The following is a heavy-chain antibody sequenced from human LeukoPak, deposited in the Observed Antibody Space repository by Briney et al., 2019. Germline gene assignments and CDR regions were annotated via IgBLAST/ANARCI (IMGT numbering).Heavy chain of an antibody. Sequence: PRGALRLSCAASGFTFSSYGMHWVRQAPGKGLEWVAVISYDGSNKYYADSVKGRFTISRDNSKNTLYLQMNSLRSEDTAVYYCARATGVWFGELLPIDYWGQGTLVTVSS. CDR1: GFTFSSYG. CDR2: ISYDGSNK. V-gene: IGHV3-30*03. D-gene: IGHD3-10*01. J-gene: IGHJ4*02. CDR3: ARATGVWFGELLPIDY.